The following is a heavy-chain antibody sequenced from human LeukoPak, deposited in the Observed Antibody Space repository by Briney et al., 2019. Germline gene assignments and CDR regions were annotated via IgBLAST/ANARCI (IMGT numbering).Heavy chain of an antibody. D-gene: IGHD3-22*01. CDR1: GGPTTSYY. V-gene: IGHV4-59*01. J-gene: IGHJ4*02. CDR3: ARDTSGYRRGSFDY. CDR2: IYYSGST. Sequence: SETLSLTCTVSGGPTTSYYWSWIRQPPGKGLEWLGYIYYSGSTNYNPSLKSRVTISVDTSKNQFSPKLSSLTAADTAVYYCARDTSGYRRGSFDYWGQGTLVTVSS.